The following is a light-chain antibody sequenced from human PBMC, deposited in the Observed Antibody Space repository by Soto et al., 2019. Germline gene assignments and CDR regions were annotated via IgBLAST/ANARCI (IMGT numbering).Light chain of an antibody. CDR3: QQYDSSPRT. J-gene: IGKJ1*01. CDR2: GAS. V-gene: IGKV3-20*01. Sequence: EIVLTQSPGTLSLSPGERATLSCRASQSVSSSFLAWYQQKPGQAPRLLIYGASSRATGIPDRFSGSGSGTDFTLTISRLEPEDSAVYSCQQYDSSPRTFGQGTKVEIK. CDR1: QSVSSSF.